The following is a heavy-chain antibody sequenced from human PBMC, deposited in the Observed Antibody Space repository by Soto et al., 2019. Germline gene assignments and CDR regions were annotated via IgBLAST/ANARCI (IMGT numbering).Heavy chain of an antibody. Sequence: QAQLVQSGAEVKRPGASVKVSCKASGYTFNRYYVHCVRQAPGPGLERMGWISPTTGATRYAQKFRGRVIMTRDTSVSTAYMEVSRLGSDDTAVYYCARASQMVIHPYYYPMDVWGQGTAVNVS. V-gene: IGHV1-2*02. CDR2: ISPTTGAT. CDR3: ARASQMVIHPYYYPMDV. J-gene: IGHJ6*02. CDR1: GYTFNRYY. D-gene: IGHD2-8*01.